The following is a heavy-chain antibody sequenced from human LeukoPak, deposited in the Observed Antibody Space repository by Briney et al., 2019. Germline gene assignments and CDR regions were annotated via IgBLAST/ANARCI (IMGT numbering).Heavy chain of an antibody. D-gene: IGHD6-6*01. CDR1: GFTFSGSA. V-gene: IGHV3-73*01. CDR2: IRSKANSYAT. J-gene: IGHJ6*02. CDR3: AAARPDCYYYGMDV. Sequence: GGSLRLSCAASGFTFSGSAMHWVRQASGKGLEWVGRIRSKANSYATAYAASVKGRFTISRDDSKNTAYLEMNSLKTEDTAVYYCAAARPDCYYYGMDVWGQGTTVTVPS.